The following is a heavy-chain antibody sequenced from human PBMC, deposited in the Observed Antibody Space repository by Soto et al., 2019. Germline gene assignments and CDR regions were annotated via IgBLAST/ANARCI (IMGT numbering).Heavy chain of an antibody. CDR3: AKIFKWNPATHVDY. CDR1: GFTFSSYG. J-gene: IGHJ4*02. Sequence: PGGSLRLSCAASGFTFSSYGMHWVRQAPGKGLEWVAVISYDGSNKYYADSVKGRFTISRDNSKNTLYLQMNSLRAEDTAVYYCAKIFKWNPATHVDYWGQGTLVTVSS. V-gene: IGHV3-30*18. CDR2: ISYDGSNK. D-gene: IGHD1-20*01.